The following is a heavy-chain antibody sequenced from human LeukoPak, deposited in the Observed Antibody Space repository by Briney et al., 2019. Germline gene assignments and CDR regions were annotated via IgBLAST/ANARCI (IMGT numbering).Heavy chain of an antibody. D-gene: IGHD4-23*01. CDR1: GYSISSGYY. CDR3: VGGFPHWFDR. V-gene: IGHV4-38-2*02. Sequence: SETLSLTCTVSGYSISSGYYWGWIRQPPGQGLEWIGSIYHSGSTYYNPSLKSRVTISVDTSKNQFSLKLSSVTAADTAVYYAVGGFPHWFDRWGQGTLVTVSS. CDR2: IYHSGST. J-gene: IGHJ5*02.